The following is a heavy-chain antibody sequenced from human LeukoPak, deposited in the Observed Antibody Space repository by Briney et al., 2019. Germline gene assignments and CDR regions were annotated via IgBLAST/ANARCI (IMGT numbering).Heavy chain of an antibody. V-gene: IGHV1-18*01. CDR1: GYTLTYNN. J-gene: IGHJ4*02. Sequence: ASVKVSCKASGYTLTYNNISWVRQAPGQGLEWMGWINTKNGDTNYAQKFQGRVTMTTDTSTTIAYMELRSLRSDDTAVYYCARGRVRFGELFDSFDYWGQGTLVTVSS. CDR2: INTKNGDT. CDR3: ARGRVRFGELFDSFDY. D-gene: IGHD3-10*01.